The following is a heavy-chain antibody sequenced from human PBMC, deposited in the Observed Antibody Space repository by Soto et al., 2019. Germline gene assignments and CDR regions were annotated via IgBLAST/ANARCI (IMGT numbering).Heavy chain of an antibody. CDR3: AKPSDYGDFGDYYYYYMDV. D-gene: IGHD4-17*01. CDR2: ISGSGGST. J-gene: IGHJ6*03. V-gene: IGHV3-23*01. Sequence: EVQLLESGGGLVQPGGSLRLSFAASGFTFSSYAMSWVRQAPGKGLEWVSAISGSGGSTYYADSVKGRFTISRDNSKNTLYLQMNSLRAEDTAVYYCAKPSDYGDFGDYYYYYMDVWGKGTTVTVSS. CDR1: GFTFSSYA.